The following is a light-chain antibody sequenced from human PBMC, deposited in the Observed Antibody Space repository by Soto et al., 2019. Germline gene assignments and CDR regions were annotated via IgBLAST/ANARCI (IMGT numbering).Light chain of an antibody. CDR1: QSVNNRY. Sequence: EIVLTQSPGTLSLSPGERATLSCRASQSVNNRYLAWYQQKPGQAPRLLICGASSRATGIPDRFSGSGSGTDFTLTISRLEPEDFAVYYCQQYGSRWTFGQGTKVDIK. J-gene: IGKJ1*01. V-gene: IGKV3-20*01. CDR3: QQYGSRWT. CDR2: GAS.